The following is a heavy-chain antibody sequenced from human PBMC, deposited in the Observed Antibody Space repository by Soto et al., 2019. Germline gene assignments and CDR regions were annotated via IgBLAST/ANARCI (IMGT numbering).Heavy chain of an antibody. CDR3: ARDLLVRRGDFWRSKPPYYNNYGRDV. CDR2: IYSGGST. J-gene: IGHJ6*02. Sequence: GGSLRLSCAASGFTVSSNYMSWVRQAPGKGLEWVSVIYSGGSTYYADSVKGRFTISRDNSKNTLYLQMNSLRAEDTAVYYCARDLLVRRGDFWRSKPPYYNNYGRDVCGRGTTGTVSS. D-gene: IGHD3-3*01. V-gene: IGHV3-53*01. CDR1: GFTVSSNY.